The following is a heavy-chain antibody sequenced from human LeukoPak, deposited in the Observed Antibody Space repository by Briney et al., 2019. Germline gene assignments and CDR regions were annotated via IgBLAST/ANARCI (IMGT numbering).Heavy chain of an antibody. Sequence: SETLSLTCTVSGGSISSYYWSWIRQPAGKGLEWIGRIYTSGSTNYNPSLKSRVTMSVDTSKNQFSLKLSSVTAADTAVYYCARDPYSSSSIWYFDLWGRGTLVTVSS. CDR3: ARDPYSSSSIWYFDL. CDR2: IYTSGST. V-gene: IGHV4-4*07. J-gene: IGHJ2*01. CDR1: GGSISSYY. D-gene: IGHD6-6*01.